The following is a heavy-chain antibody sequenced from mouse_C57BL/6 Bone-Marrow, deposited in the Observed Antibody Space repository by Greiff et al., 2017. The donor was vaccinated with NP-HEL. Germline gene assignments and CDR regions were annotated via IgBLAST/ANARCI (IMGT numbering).Heavy chain of an antibody. CDR2: IDPENGDT. J-gene: IGHJ4*01. Sequence: VQLQQSGAELVRPGASVKLSCTASGFNIKDDYMPWVKQRPEQGLEWIGWIDPENGDTEYASKFQGKATITADTSSNTAYLQLSSLTSEDTAVYYCTTRYYGSRGYAMDYWGQGTSVTVSS. CDR1: GFNIKDDY. CDR3: TTRYYGSRGYAMDY. D-gene: IGHD1-1*01. V-gene: IGHV14-4*01.